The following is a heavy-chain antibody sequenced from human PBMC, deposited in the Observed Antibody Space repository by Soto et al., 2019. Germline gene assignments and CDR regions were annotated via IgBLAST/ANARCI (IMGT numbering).Heavy chain of an antibody. V-gene: IGHV4-34*01. CDR1: GGSFSGYY. CDR2: INHSGST. Sequence: SETLSLTCAVYGGSFSGYYWSWIRQPPGKGLEWIGEINHSGSTNYNPSLKSRVTISVDTSKNQFSLKLSSVTAADTAVYYCARKPKLELRLRSSRVPQYYYYYMDVWGKGTTVTVSS. D-gene: IGHD1-7*01. J-gene: IGHJ6*03. CDR3: ARKPKLELRLRSSRVPQYYYYYMDV.